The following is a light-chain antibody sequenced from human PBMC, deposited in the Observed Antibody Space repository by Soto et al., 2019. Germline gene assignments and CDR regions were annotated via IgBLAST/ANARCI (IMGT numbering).Light chain of an antibody. J-gene: IGKJ2*01. V-gene: IGKV4-1*01. CDR2: WAS. CDR3: QQYYSTPPYT. Sequence: DIVMTQSPDSLAVSLGERATINCKSSQSVSYSSNNKNYLAWYQQKPGQPPKLLIYWASTRESGVPDRFSGSGSGTDFTLTISSLQAEDGAVYYCQQYYSTPPYTFGQGTKLEIK. CDR1: QSVSYSSNNKNY.